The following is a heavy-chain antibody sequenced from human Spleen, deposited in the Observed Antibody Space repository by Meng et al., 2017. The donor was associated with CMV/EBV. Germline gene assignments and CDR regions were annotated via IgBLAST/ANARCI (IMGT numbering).Heavy chain of an antibody. V-gene: IGHV4-39*07. J-gene: IGHJ6*02. D-gene: IGHD2-2*01. CDR3: ARVQYCSSTSCFSPYYYYGMDV. Sequence: SETLSLTCTVFGVSISSSSFYWGWIRQPPGKGLEWLGNIYYSGSTYYNPSLKSRVTISLNTSKNQFSLKLSSVTAADTAVYYCARVQYCSSTSCFSPYYYYGMDVWGQGTTVTVSS. CDR2: IYYSGST. CDR1: GVSISSSSFY.